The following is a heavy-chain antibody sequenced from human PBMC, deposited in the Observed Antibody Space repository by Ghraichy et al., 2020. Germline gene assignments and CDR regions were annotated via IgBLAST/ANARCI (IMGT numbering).Heavy chain of an antibody. V-gene: IGHV4-59*01. D-gene: IGHD5-24*01. J-gene: IGHJ3*02. CDR3: ARRALETRGAFDI. CDR2: IYYSGTT. Sequence: SETLSLTYTVSGGSISSYYWSWIRQPPGKGLEWIGYIYYSGTTNYNPSLKSRVTISVDTSKNQFSLKLSSVSAADTAVYYCARRALETRGAFDIWGQGTMVTVAS. CDR1: GGSISSYY.